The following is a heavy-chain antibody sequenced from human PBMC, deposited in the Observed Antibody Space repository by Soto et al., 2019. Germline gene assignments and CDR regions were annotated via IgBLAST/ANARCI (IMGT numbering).Heavy chain of an antibody. D-gene: IGHD3-10*02. V-gene: IGHV4-39*01. CDR2: IYYGGST. J-gene: IGHJ6*02. CDR1: GGSISSSRSF. CDR3: QSHYVPGSFNGTDV. Sequence: QLQLQESGPGLVKPSETLSLTCTVYGGSISSSRSFWGWIRQPPGKVLDWIASIYYGGSTYYNPSLTSPVTTSADTSKNQCSLKLSSVTAADTAVYYCQSHYVPGSFNGTDVWGQGTTVTVSS.